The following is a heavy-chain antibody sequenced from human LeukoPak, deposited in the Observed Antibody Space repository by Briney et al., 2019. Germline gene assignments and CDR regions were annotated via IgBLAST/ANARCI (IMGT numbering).Heavy chain of an antibody. CDR3: VKDGIAAADTTYFDH. J-gene: IGHJ4*02. D-gene: IGHD6-13*01. Sequence: GGSLRLSCSASGFTFSSYSMGWVRQAPGRGLEWVSSIGGSGSGTYYADSVKGRFTISRDNSENTLYLQMNSLGAEDTAVYYCVKDGIAAADTTYFDHWGQGTLVTVSS. CDR2: IGGSGSGT. V-gene: IGHV3-23*01. CDR1: GFTFSSYS.